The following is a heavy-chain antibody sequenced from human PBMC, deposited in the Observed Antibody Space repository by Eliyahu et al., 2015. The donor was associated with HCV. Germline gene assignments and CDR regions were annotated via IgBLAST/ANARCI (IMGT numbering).Heavy chain of an antibody. CDR2: FHPDDADT. V-gene: IGHV5-51*03. J-gene: IGHJ4*02. D-gene: IGHD5-24*01. Sequence: EVQLVQSGAEVKKPGESLKISCKAFGYKFTXYWIGWVRQMPGKGLEWMGIFHPDDADTRYGPSFQGQVTISVDKSITTAYLQWTSLKASDTAMYYCARPIQSVEVRDGHNNLHYYFDSWGQGTLVTVSS. CDR1: GYKFTXYW. CDR3: ARPIQSVEVRDGHNNLHYYFDS.